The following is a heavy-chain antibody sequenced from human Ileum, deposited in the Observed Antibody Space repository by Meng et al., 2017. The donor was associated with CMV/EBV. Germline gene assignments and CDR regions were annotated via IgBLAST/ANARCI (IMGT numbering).Heavy chain of an antibody. Sequence: GHPVRSRALWKEPGCCVKGPCKASGGHFSGFVFNGVRQAPGQGPAWMGWIGTLRGATTDAQKFQRRVTMTADPSPNTAYMEVKSLTSEGTATYYWARGRRWGWSLDLDYWGQGTLVTVSS. CDR3: ARGRRWGWSLDLDY. J-gene: IGHJ4*02. CDR1: GGHFSGFV. CDR2: IGTLRGAT. V-gene: IGHV1-69*11. D-gene: IGHD3-3*01.